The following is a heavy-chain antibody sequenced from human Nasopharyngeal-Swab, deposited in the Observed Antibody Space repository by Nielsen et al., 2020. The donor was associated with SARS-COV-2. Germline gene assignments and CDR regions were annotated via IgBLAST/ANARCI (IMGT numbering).Heavy chain of an antibody. J-gene: IGHJ4*02. CDR1: GFTFSSYA. CDR3: AREEIDTYYFDY. CDR2: IYHSGST. Sequence: LRLSCAASGFTFSSYAMSWVRQPPGKGLEWIGYIYHSGSTYYNPSLKSRVTISVDRSKNQFSLKLSSVTAADTAVYYCAREEIDTYYFDYWGQGTLVTVSS. D-gene: IGHD3-16*01. V-gene: IGHV4-30-2*01.